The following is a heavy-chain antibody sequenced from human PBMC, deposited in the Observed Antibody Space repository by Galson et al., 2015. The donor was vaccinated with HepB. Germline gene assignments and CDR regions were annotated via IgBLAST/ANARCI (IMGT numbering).Heavy chain of an antibody. CDR3: ARGSSTTPPVDY. CDR1: GGSISSSSYY. CDR2: IYYSGST. J-gene: IGHJ4*02. D-gene: IGHD2-2*01. V-gene: IGHV4-39*07. Sequence: ETLSLTCTVSGGSISSSSYYWGWIRQPPGKGLEWIGSIYYSGSTYYNPSLKRRVTISVDTSKNQFSLKLSSVTAADTAVYYCARGSSTTPPVDYWGQGTLVTVSS.